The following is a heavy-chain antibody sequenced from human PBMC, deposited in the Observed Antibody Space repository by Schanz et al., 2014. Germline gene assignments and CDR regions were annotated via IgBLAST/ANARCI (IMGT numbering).Heavy chain of an antibody. V-gene: IGHV3-23*01. Sequence: CAASGFSFGTYAMSWVRQAPGKGLLWVSSISGTGGDDTYYADSVKCRFTISRDNSKNTLFLQMNRLRVEDSPIYYCAKDIAATSVKDEYGREATTVDV. D-gene: IGHD5-12*01. CDR1: GFSFGTYA. J-gene: IGHJ6*01. CDR3: AKDIAATSVKDEYGREATTVDV. CDR2: ISGTGGDDT.